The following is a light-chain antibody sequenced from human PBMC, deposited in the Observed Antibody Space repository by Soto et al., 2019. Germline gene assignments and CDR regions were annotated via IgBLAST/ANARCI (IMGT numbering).Light chain of an antibody. Sequence: EIVLTQSPGTLSLSPGERATLSCRASQSVSNNYLAWYQQKPGQAPRPLIYGASNRATGIPDRFSGSGSGTDFTLTISRLEPEDFAVYFCQQYGSSPATFGQGTKVDIK. CDR2: GAS. CDR3: QQYGSSPAT. CDR1: QSVSNNY. V-gene: IGKV3-20*01. J-gene: IGKJ1*01.